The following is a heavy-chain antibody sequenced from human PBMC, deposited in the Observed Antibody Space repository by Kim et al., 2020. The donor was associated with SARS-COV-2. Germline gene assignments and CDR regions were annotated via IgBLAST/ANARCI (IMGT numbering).Heavy chain of an antibody. J-gene: IGHJ4*02. CDR2: INHSGST. D-gene: IGHD3-10*01. Sequence: SETLSLTCAVYGGSFSGYYWSWIRQPPGKGLEWIGEINHSGSTNYNPSLKSRVTISVDTSKNQFSLKLSSVTAADTAVYYCARGRPPTQYYYGSGSFAYWGQGTLVTVSS. CDR3: ARGRPPTQYYYGSGSFAY. CDR1: GGSFSGYY. V-gene: IGHV4-34*01.